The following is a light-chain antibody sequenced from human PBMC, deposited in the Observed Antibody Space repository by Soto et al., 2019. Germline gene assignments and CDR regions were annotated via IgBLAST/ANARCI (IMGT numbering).Light chain of an antibody. CDR1: QSVSSN. V-gene: IGKV3-20*01. J-gene: IGKJ1*01. CDR3: QQYGSSPRT. Sequence: EIVMTQSPATLSVSPGERATLSCRASQSVSSNLAWYQQKPGQAPWLLIWGASNRAGGVPDRFSGSGSGTDFTLTISRLEPEDFAVYYCQQYGSSPRTFGQGTKVDIK. CDR2: GAS.